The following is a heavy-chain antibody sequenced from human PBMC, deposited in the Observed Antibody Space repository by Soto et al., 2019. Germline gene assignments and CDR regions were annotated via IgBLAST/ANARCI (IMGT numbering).Heavy chain of an antibody. V-gene: IGHV4-31*03. D-gene: IGHD3-9*01. Sequence: SETLSLTCTVSGGSISSGGYYWSWIRQHPGKGLEWIGYIYYSGSTYYNPSLKSRVTISVDTSKNQFSLKLSSVTAADTAVYYCAREGLGVLTGYYKDYYYYYMDVWGKGTTVTVSS. CDR2: IYYSGST. CDR3: AREGLGVLTGYYKDYYYYYMDV. CDR1: GGSISSGGYY. J-gene: IGHJ6*03.